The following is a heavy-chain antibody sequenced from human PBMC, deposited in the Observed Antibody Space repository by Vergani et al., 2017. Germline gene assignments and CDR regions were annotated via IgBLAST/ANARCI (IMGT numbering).Heavy chain of an antibody. D-gene: IGHD3-9*01. Sequence: VQLVESGGGVVQPGSSLRLSCAASGFTFSGSAMHWVRQASGKGLEWVGRIRSKANSYATTYAASVKGRLTISRDDSKNTAYLQMNSLKTEDTAVYYCTTPTKWELRYYLDYWGQGSLVTVAS. V-gene: IGHV3-73*01. CDR3: TTPTKWELRYYLDY. CDR1: GFTFSGSA. J-gene: IGHJ4*02. CDR2: IRSKANSYAT.